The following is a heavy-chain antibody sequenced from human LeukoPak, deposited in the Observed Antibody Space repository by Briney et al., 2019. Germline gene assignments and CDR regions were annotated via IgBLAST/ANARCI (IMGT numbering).Heavy chain of an antibody. Sequence: PSETLSLTCTVSGYSISSRYYWGWIRQPPGKGLEWIGSIYHSGSTYYNPSLKSRVTISVDTSKNQFSLKLSSVTAADTAVYYCARARLTYSGYDYIDYWGQGTLVTVSS. V-gene: IGHV4-38-2*02. D-gene: IGHD5-12*01. CDR3: ARARLTYSGYDYIDY. CDR2: IYHSGST. CDR1: GYSISSRYY. J-gene: IGHJ4*02.